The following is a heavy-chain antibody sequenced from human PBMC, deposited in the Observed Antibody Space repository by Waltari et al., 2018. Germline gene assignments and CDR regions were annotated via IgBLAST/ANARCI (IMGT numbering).Heavy chain of an antibody. CDR2: IHPRGRT. V-gene: IGHV4-4*02. CDR1: GASVCSNYW. Sequence: QLQLQESGPGLVKPSGTLSLTCTVSGASVCSNYWWSWVRQAPEKGLEWIGQIHPRGRTNYNPSLERRVAISLDTSNNQFSLKVTSTTAADTAGYYCARDRGRGLYLDSWGQGTLVTVSP. J-gene: IGHJ4*02. CDR3: ARDRGRGLYLDS. D-gene: IGHD2-15*01.